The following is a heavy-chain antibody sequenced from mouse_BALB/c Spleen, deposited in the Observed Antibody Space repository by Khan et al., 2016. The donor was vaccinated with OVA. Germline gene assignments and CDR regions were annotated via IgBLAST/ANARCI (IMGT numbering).Heavy chain of an antibody. CDR3: ARFSDGYYYAVDY. CDR1: GFSLANYG. Sequence: QVQLKESGPGLVAPSQSLSITCTVSGFSLANYGVHWVRQPPAKGLEWLGVIWAGESTNFNSALMSRLSISKDNSKSQVFLKMNSLQTDDTAMYYWARFSDGYYYAVDYWGQGTSVTVSS. J-gene: IGHJ4*01. D-gene: IGHD2-3*01. CDR2: IWAGEST. V-gene: IGHV2-9*02.